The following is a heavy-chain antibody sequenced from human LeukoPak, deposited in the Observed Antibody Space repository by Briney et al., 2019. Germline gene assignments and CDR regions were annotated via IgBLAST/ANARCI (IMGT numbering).Heavy chain of an antibody. D-gene: IGHD3-9*01. V-gene: IGHV4-4*07. CDR3: AREPNYDILTGYYKGGDAFDI. Sequence: PSETLSLTCTVSGGSISSYYWSWIRQPAGKGLGWIGRIYTSGSTNYNPSLKSRVTMSVDMSKNQFSLKLSSVTAADTAVYYCAREPNYDILTGYYKGGDAFDIWGQGTMVTVSS. CDR2: IYTSGST. J-gene: IGHJ3*02. CDR1: GGSISSYY.